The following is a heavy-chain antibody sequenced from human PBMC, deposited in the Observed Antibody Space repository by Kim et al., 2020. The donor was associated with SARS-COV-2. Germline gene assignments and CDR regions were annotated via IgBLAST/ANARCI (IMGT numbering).Heavy chain of an antibody. D-gene: IGHD6-13*01. Sequence: SLKSRVTISVDKSKNQFSLKLSPVTAADTAVYYCARGSSSWSPPYYFDYWGQGTLVTVSS. V-gene: IGHV4-4*02. J-gene: IGHJ4*02. CDR3: ARGSSSWSPPYYFDY.